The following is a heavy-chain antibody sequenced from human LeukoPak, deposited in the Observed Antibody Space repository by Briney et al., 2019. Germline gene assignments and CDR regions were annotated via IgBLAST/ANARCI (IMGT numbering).Heavy chain of an antibody. V-gene: IGHV4-59*01. CDR2: IYYSGST. CDR3: ARLEGAISGAVDY. CDR1: GGSLSSYY. Sequence: SETLSLTCTVSGGSLSSYYWSWIRQPPGKGLEWIGYIYYSGSTNYNPSLKSRVTISVDTSKNQFSLKRSSVTAADTAVYYCARLEGAISGAVDYWGQGTLVTVSS. D-gene: IGHD1-26*01. J-gene: IGHJ4*02.